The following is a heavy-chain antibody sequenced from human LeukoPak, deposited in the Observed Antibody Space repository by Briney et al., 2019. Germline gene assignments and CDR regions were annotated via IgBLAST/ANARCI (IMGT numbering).Heavy chain of an antibody. D-gene: IGHD3-3*01. V-gene: IGHV4-31*03. J-gene: IGHJ4*02. CDR1: GDSISSGDYY. CDR2: IYNRGST. CDR3: ARGSRSDVGVVLTLDS. Sequence: PSETLSLTCTVSGDSISSGDYYWPWIRQDPGKGLEWIGSIYNRGSTYHEPSHNSRLIISLYTSGSQFYLKLSSVTAANTAVYFCARGSRSDVGVVLTLDSWGQGTLVTVSS.